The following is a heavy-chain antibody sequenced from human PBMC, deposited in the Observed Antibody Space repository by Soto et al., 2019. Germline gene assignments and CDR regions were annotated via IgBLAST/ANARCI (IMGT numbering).Heavy chain of an antibody. CDR3: ARGHSTDCSNGVCSFFYNHEMDV. CDR1: GYSFTDYH. V-gene: IGHV1-2*04. CDR2: INPKSGGT. J-gene: IGHJ6*02. Sequence: ASVEVSCKASGYSFTDYHIHWVRQDHGQGLEWLGRINPKSGGTSTAQKFQGWVTMTRDRSISTVYMELTRLRSDDTAVYFCARGHSTDCSNGVCSFFYNHEMDVWGQGTTVT. D-gene: IGHD2-8*01.